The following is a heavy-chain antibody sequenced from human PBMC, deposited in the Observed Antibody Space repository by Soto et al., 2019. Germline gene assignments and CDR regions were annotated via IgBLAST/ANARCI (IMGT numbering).Heavy chain of an antibody. Sequence: ASVKVSCKASGYAFTSYGISWVRQAPGQGLEWMGWISAYNGNTNYAQKLQGRVTMTTDTSTSTAYMELSSLRSEDTAVYYCARYSITMSADAFDIWGKGTMVPVSS. D-gene: IGHD3-10*02. V-gene: IGHV1-18*01. CDR1: GYAFTSYG. J-gene: IGHJ3*02. CDR2: ISAYNGNT. CDR3: ARYSITMSADAFDI.